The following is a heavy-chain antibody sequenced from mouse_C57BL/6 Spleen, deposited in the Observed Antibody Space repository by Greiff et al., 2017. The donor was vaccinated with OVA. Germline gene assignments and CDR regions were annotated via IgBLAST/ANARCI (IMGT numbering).Heavy chain of an antibody. D-gene: IGHD1-1*01. V-gene: IGHV1-7*01. CDR3: ARSDGSYYFDY. CDR1: GYTFTSYW. Sequence: VQLQQSGAELAKPGASVKLSCKASGYTFTSYWMHWVKQRPGQGLEWIGYINPSSGYTTYNQKFKDKATLTADQSSSTAYMQLSSLTYEDSAVYYCARSDGSYYFDYWGQGTTLTVSS. J-gene: IGHJ2*01. CDR2: INPSSGYT.